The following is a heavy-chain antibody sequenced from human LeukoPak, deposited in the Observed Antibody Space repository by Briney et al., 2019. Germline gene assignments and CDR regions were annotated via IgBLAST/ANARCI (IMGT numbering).Heavy chain of an antibody. D-gene: IGHD5-18*01. J-gene: IGHJ4*02. V-gene: IGHV1-2*02. Sequence: GASVTVSCKASGYSFTDYYMHWVRQAPGQGLESMGWINPDSGGTNYAQKLQGRVTMNTDTSPSTAYMELRSLRSDDTAVYYCARGGYSSGSGTPFDYWGQGTLVTVSS. CDR3: ARGGYSSGSGTPFDY. CDR2: INPDSGGT. CDR1: GYSFTDYY.